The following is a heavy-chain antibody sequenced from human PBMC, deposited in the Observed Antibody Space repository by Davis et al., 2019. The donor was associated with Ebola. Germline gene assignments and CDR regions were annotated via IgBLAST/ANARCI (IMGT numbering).Heavy chain of an antibody. CDR2: IYYSGST. V-gene: IGHV4-39*01. CDR3: ARAYIATTVDY. J-gene: IGHJ4*02. CDR1: GGSISSSSYY. Sequence: SETLSLTCTVSGGSISSSSYYWGWIRQPPGKGLEWVGNIYYSGSTYNNPSLKSRVTISVDTSKNQFSLKLSSVTAADTAVYYCARAYIATTVDYWGQGTLVTVSS. D-gene: IGHD1-26*01.